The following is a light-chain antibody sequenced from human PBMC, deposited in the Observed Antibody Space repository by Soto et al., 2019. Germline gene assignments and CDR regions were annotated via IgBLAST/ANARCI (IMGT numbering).Light chain of an antibody. V-gene: IGKV1-5*03. CDR3: QQYNSYCT. Sequence: DIQMTQSPSTLSASGGDRVSMTCRASQSISSWLAWYQQKPGKAPKLLIYKASSLESGVPSRFSGSGSGTEFTLTISSLQPDDFATYYCQQYNSYCTFGGGTKVDIK. CDR2: KAS. J-gene: IGKJ4*01. CDR1: QSISSW.